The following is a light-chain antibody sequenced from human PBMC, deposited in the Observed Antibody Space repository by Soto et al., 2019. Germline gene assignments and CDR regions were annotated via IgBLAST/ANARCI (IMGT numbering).Light chain of an antibody. Sequence: EIVLTQSPATLSLSPGEEATVSDRAIQSVDSNYLAWYQQKPGQAPRPLIYAASRRAPGIPDRFSASGSGTDFTLTISRLEPEDFAVYFCQQYGTSPPWTFGQGTKVDIK. CDR3: QQYGTSPPWT. V-gene: IGKV3-20*01. CDR1: QSVDSNY. CDR2: AAS. J-gene: IGKJ1*01.